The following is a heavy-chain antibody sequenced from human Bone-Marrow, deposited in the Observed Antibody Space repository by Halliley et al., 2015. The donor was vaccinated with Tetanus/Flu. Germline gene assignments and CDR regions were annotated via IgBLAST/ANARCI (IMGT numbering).Heavy chain of an antibody. CDR2: INTNSGRT. CDR3: ARDYRPNDPSDWFAP. V-gene: IGHV1-2*02. J-gene: IGHJ5*02. CDR1: GYTFTDHY. D-gene: IGHD2-8*01. Sequence: QLVQSGAEVKRPGASVKVSCKASGYTFTDHYLHWVRQAPGQGLEWMGWINTNSGRTEYGQNFQGRVTMTRDRSTSTAYMALRSLRSDDTAVYYCARDYRPNDPSDWFAPWGQGTLVTVSS.